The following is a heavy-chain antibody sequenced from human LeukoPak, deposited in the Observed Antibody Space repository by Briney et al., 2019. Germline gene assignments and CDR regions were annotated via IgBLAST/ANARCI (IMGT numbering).Heavy chain of an antibody. J-gene: IGHJ4*02. V-gene: IGHV3-7*01. CDR2: IKQYGSDK. D-gene: IGHD2-21*02. Sequence: GGSLRLSCAASGFTFRHYWMTGVRQAPGKGLEWVANIKQYGSDKHHVDSVEGRFTISRDNAENSLYLQMNRLRVEDAAVYYCATTISDGYIGWGQGPLVTVSS. CDR1: GFTFRHYW. CDR3: ATTISDGYIG.